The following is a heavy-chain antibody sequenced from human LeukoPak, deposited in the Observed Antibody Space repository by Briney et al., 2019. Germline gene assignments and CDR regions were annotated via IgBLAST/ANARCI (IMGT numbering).Heavy chain of an antibody. D-gene: IGHD3-22*01. V-gene: IGHV3-23*01. CDR2: ISGSGDNT. J-gene: IGHJ4*02. CDR3: AKGSYYDSSGSFYFDY. CDR1: GFTFSSNA. Sequence: GGPLKLSCAASGFTFSSNAMSGVRQAPGKGLEGVSGISGSGDNTYYADSVKGRFTISRDNSKNTLYVQVNSLGTEDTAAYYCAKGSYYDSSGSFYFDYWGQGTLVTVSS.